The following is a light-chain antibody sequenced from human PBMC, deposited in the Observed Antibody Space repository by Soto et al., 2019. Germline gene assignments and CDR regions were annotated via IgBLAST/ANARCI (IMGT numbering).Light chain of an antibody. CDR2: DVS. CDR1: SSDVGGYNY. Sequence: QSALTQPASVSGSPGQSITISCTGTSSDVGGYNYVSWYQQHPGKAPKLMIYDVSNRPSGVSNRFSGSKSGNTASLTISGFPADDEADYYCSSYIRSSKLLYVFVTGTKLTVL. CDR3: SSYIRSSKLLYV. V-gene: IGLV2-14*01. J-gene: IGLJ1*01.